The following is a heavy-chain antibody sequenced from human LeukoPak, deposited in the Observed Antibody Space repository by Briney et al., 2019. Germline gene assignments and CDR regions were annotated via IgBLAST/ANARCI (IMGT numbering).Heavy chain of an antibody. J-gene: IGHJ4*02. CDR3: ARGTVTMVDY. Sequence: GGSLRLSCAASGFTFSSYWMHWVRQAPGKGLVWVSRINSDGSSTSYADSVKGRFTISRDNSKNTLFLQMNSLRAGDTAVYYCARGTVTMVDYWGQGTLVTVSS. V-gene: IGHV3-74*01. CDR1: GFTFSSYW. CDR2: INSDGSST. D-gene: IGHD3-10*01.